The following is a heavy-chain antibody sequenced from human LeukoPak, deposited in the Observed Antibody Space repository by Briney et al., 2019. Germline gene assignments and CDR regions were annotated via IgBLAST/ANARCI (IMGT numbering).Heavy chain of an antibody. Sequence: PSETLSLTCTVSGGSISSYYWSWIRQPPGKGLEWIGYIYYSGSTNYNPSLKSRVTISVDTSKNQFSLKLSSVTAADTAVYYCAREVGYCSSTSCYQPGGYNWFDPWGQGTLVTVSS. CDR3: AREVGYCSSTSCYQPGGYNWFDP. D-gene: IGHD2-2*01. CDR1: GGSISSYY. V-gene: IGHV4-59*01. J-gene: IGHJ5*02. CDR2: IYYSGST.